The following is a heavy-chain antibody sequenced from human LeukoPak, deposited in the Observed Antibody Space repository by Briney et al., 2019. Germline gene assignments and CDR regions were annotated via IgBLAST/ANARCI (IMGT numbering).Heavy chain of an antibody. CDR2: ISYGGST. CDR3: AKRIIEARENGDSNWLDP. J-gene: IGHJ5*01. Sequence: SKTLSLTCTVSGDSITNSYWNWIRQPPGRGLEWIGRISYGGSTNYNPSLKSRVIISRDTSKNQFSLELTSVTAADTAIYYCAKRIIEARENGDSNWLDPWGQGTLVTVSS. V-gene: IGHV4-59*08. D-gene: IGHD4-17*01. CDR1: GDSITNSY.